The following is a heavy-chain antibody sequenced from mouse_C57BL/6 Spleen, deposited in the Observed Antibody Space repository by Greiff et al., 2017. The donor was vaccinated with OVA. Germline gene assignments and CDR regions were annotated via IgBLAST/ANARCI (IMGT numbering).Heavy chain of an antibody. V-gene: IGHV1-81*01. Sequence: QVQLQQSGAELARPGASVKLSCKASGYTFTSYGISWVKQRTGQGLEWIGEIYPRSGNTYYNAKFKGKATLTADKSSSTAYMELRSLTSEDSAVYFCARWDYGSSYVEYFDVWGTGTTVTVSS. J-gene: IGHJ1*03. CDR2: IYPRSGNT. CDR3: ARWDYGSSYVEYFDV. D-gene: IGHD1-1*01. CDR1: GYTFTSYG.